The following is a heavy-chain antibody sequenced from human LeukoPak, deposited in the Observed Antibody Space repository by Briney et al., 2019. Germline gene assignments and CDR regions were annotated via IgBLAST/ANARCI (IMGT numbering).Heavy chain of an antibody. J-gene: IGHJ3*02. CDR1: GFTFSSYS. CDR3: AREGYIVGAPSNAAFDI. CDR2: ISSSSSYI. Sequence: GGSLRLSCAASGFTFSSYSMNWVRQAPGKGLEWVSSISSSSSYIYYADSVKGRFTISRDNAKNSLYLQMNSLRAEDTAVSYCAREGYIVGAPSNAAFDIWGQGTMVTVSS. V-gene: IGHV3-21*01. D-gene: IGHD1-26*01.